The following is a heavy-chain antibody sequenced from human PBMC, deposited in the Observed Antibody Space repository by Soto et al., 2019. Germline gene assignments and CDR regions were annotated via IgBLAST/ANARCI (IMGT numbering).Heavy chain of an antibody. CDR2: IGGRGNSA. J-gene: IGHJ3*01. Sequence: GGSLRLSCAASGFIFTNYAMNWVRQAPGKGLEWVSVIGGRGNSAYYADSVQGRFTISRDNSKNTLSLQMSSLTADDTAIYYCVREGRGSFDFWGRGTTVTVSS. D-gene: IGHD5-12*01. V-gene: IGHV3-23*01. CDR3: VREGRGSFDF. CDR1: GFIFTNYA.